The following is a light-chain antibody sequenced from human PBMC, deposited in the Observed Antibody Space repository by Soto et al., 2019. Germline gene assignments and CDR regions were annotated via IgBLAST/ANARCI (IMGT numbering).Light chain of an antibody. V-gene: IGLV2-11*01. Sequence: QSALTQPRSVSGSPGQSCTISCTGTISDVGGYNYVSWYQQHPGKAPKLMIYDVSKRPSGVPDRFSGSKYGNTASLTISGLQAEDEADYYCCSYAGSYTSYVFGTGTKVTVL. CDR2: DVS. J-gene: IGLJ1*01. CDR1: ISDVGGYNY. CDR3: CSYAGSYTSYV.